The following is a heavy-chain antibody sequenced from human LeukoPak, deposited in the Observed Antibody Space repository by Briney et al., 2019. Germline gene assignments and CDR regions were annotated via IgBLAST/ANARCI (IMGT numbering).Heavy chain of an antibody. J-gene: IGHJ4*02. V-gene: IGHV4-30-4*08. CDR1: GGSISSGGYY. CDR2: IYYSGST. CDR3: ARVQWDSSGYHFDY. D-gene: IGHD6-19*01. Sequence: SQTLSLTCTVSGGSISSGGYYWSWIRQPPGKGLEWIGYIYYSGSTYYNPPLKSRVTISVDTSKNQFSLKLSSVSAADTAVYYCARVQWDSSGYHFDYWGQGTLVTVSS.